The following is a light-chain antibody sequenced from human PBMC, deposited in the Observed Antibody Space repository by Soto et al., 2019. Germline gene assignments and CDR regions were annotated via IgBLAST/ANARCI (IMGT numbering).Light chain of an antibody. CDR1: QSVSSSY. CDR2: GAS. CDR3: QQYGSSTT. J-gene: IGKJ1*01. Sequence: EIVLTQSPGTLSLSPGERATLSCRASQSVSSSYLAWYQQKPGQAPMLLIYGASSRATGITDRFSGSGSGTDFTLTISRLEPEDFAVYYCQQYGSSTTFGQGTKVEIK. V-gene: IGKV3-20*01.